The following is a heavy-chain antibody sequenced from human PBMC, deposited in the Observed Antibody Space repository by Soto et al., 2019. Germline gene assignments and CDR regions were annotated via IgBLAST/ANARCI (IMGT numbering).Heavy chain of an antibody. CDR1: GGSISSSSYY. CDR3: AIRYYYDSSGNYDY. CDR2: IYYSGST. D-gene: IGHD3-22*01. V-gene: IGHV4-39*01. Sequence: SETLSLTCTVSGGSISSSSYYWGWIRQPPGKGLEWIGSIYYSGSTYYNPSLKSRVTISVDTSKNQFSLKLSSVTAADTAVYYCAIRYYYDSSGNYDYWGQGTLVTVSS. J-gene: IGHJ4*02.